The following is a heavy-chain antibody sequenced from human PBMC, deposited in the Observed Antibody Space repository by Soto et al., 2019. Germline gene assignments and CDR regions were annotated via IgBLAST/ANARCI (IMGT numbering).Heavy chain of an antibody. D-gene: IGHD5-18*01. V-gene: IGHV3-53*01. CDR1: GFTVSSNY. CDR2: IYSGGST. J-gene: IGHJ4*02. Sequence: GGSLRLSCAASGFTVSSNYMSWVRQAPGKGLEWVSVIYSGGSTYYADSVKGRFTISRDNSKNTLYLQMNSLRAEDTAVYYCATLAGYSYGYPFDYWAREPWSPSP. CDR3: ATLAGYSYGYPFDY.